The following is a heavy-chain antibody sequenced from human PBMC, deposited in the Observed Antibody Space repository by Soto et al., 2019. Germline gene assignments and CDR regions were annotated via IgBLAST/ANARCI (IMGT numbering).Heavy chain of an antibody. Sequence: LSLTFAVYGGSFSGYYWSWIRQPPGKGLEWIGEINHSGSTNYNPSLKSRVTISVDTSKDQFSLKLSSVTAADTAVYYCARYYYGSGRYNWFDPWGQGTLVPVSS. CDR2: INHSGST. CDR3: ARYYYGSGRYNWFDP. J-gene: IGHJ5*02. V-gene: IGHV4-34*01. CDR1: GGSFSGYY. D-gene: IGHD3-10*01.